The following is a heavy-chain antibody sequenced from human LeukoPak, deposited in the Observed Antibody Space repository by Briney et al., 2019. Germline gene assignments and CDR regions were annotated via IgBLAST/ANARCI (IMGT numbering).Heavy chain of an antibody. CDR3: AKLFESGTYNNFFHY. CDR2: INWDGATT. D-gene: IGHD3-10*01. V-gene: IGHV3-20*04. J-gene: IGHJ4*02. CDR1: GFTFDDYG. Sequence: AGGSLRLSCAVYGFTFDDYGMHWVRQLPGKGLEWVSSINWDGATTAYGDSVKGRFTISRDNSKNTLYLQMNSLRPEDTAIYYCAKLFESGTYNNFFHYWSQGTLVTVFS.